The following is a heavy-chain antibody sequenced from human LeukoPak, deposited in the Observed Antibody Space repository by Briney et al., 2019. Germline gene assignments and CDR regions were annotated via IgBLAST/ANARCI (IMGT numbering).Heavy chain of an antibody. D-gene: IGHD6-13*01. V-gene: IGHV1-69*13. Sequence: SVKVSCKASGGTFSSYAFSWVRQASGQGLEWMGGIIPIFGTANYAQKFQGRVTITADESTSTAYMELSSLRSEDTAVYYCARGGIAAAGSFDYWGQGTLVTVSS. CDR1: GGTFSSYA. J-gene: IGHJ4*02. CDR2: IIPIFGTA. CDR3: ARGGIAAAGSFDY.